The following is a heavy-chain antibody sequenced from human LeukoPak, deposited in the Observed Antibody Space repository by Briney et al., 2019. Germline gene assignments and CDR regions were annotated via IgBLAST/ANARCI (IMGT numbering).Heavy chain of an antibody. V-gene: IGHV1-2*06. CDR3: ARDLEVEYQLLPTNGFDP. CDR2: INPNSGGT. Sequence: ASVKVSCKASGYTFTGYYMHWVRQAPGQGLEWMGRINPNSGGTNYAQKFQGRVTMTRDTSISTAYMELSRLRSDDTAVYYCARDLEVEYQLLPTNGFDPWGQGTLVTVSS. J-gene: IGHJ5*02. D-gene: IGHD2-2*01. CDR1: GYTFTGYY.